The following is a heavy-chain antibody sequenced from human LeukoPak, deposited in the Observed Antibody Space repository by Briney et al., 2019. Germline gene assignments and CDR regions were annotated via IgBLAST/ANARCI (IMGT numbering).Heavy chain of an antibody. J-gene: IGHJ4*02. CDR1: GFTFSSYA. V-gene: IGHV3-23*01. CDR2: ISYSGGIT. CDR3: AKLPDVDY. Sequence: GSLRLSCAASGFTFSSYAMHWVRQAPGKGLEWVSGISYSGGITYYADSVKGRFTISRDNSKNTLYLHMNSLRAEDTAVYYCAKLPDVDYWGQGTLVTVSS.